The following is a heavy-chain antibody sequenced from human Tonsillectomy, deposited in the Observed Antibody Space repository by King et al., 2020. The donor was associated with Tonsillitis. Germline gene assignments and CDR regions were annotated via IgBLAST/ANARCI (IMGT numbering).Heavy chain of an antibody. CDR2: INPDRGGT. J-gene: IGHJ2*01. CDR3: AREVSGIDRSFDL. CDR1: GYTFTGYY. V-gene: IGHV1-2*02. Sequence: VQLVESGAEVTKPGASVKVSCKASGYTFTGYYIHWVRQAPGQGLEWMGWINPDRGGTNYAQKFQGRVTMNRETSISTANRELSRLRFDDTAVYYCAREVSGIDRSFDLWGRGALVTVSS. D-gene: IGHD1-26*01.